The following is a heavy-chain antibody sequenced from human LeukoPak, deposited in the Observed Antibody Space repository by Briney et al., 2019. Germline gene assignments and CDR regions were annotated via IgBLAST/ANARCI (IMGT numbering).Heavy chain of an antibody. V-gene: IGHV3-21*01. Sequence: AGGSLRLSCAASGFTFSSYSMNWVRQAPGKGLEWVSSISSSSSYIYYADSVKGRFTISRDNAKNSLYLQMNSLRAEDTAVYYCARDLTGTHPAFDYWGQGTLVTVSS. CDR1: GFTFSSYS. J-gene: IGHJ4*02. CDR3: ARDLTGTHPAFDY. D-gene: IGHD1-7*01. CDR2: ISSSSSYI.